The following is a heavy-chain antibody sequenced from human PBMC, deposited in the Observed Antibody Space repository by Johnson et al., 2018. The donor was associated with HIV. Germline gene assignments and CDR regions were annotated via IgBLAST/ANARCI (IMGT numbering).Heavy chain of an antibody. CDR3: ARGPYCSSSGCYGSGTYSSAFDI. J-gene: IGHJ3*02. CDR2: INWNGGST. CDR1: GFTFDDYG. Sequence: VQLVESGGGVVRPGGSLRLSCAASGFTFDDYGMSWVRQAPGKGLEWVSGINWNGGSTGYADSVKGRFPIARDNAKNSLYLQMNSLRAEDKALYYCARGPYCSSSGCYGSGTYSSAFDIWGQGTMVTVSS. V-gene: IGHV3-20*04. D-gene: IGHD2-2*01.